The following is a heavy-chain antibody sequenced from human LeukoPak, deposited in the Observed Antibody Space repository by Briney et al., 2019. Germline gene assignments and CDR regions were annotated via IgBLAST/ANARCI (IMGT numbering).Heavy chain of an antibody. CDR1: GFTFSSYA. CDR3: ATDIVVVPAAKSVY. V-gene: IGHV3-23*01. J-gene: IGHJ4*02. CDR2: ISGSGGST. Sequence: GGSLRLSCAASGFTFSSYAMSWVRQAPGKGLEWVSAISGSGGSTYYADSVKGRFTISRDNSKNTLYLQMNSLRAEDTAVYYCATDIVVVPAAKSVYWGQGTLVTVSS. D-gene: IGHD2-2*01.